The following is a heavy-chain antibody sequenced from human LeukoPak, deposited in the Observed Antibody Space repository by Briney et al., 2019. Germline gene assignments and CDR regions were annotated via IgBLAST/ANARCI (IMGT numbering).Heavy chain of an antibody. CDR1: GYTFTGYY. CDR2: INPNSGDS. Sequence: VASVKVSCKASGYTFTGYYMHWVRQAPGQGLEWMGWINPNSGDSNIAQNFQIRVTMTRDKSISTIYMELRRLRFDDTAVYYCARGRGEIDYWGQGTLVTVSS. CDR3: ARGRGEIDY. J-gene: IGHJ4*02. D-gene: IGHD3-10*01. V-gene: IGHV1-2*02.